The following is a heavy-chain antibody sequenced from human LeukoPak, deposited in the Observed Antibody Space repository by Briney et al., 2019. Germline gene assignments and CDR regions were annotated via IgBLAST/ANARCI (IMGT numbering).Heavy chain of an antibody. CDR3: ALEAGTADRVFDY. J-gene: IGHJ4*02. CDR2: INPNSGGT. CDR1: GYTFTGYY. D-gene: IGHD1-14*01. Sequence: ASVKVSSKASGYTFTGYYMHWVRQAPGQGLEWMGWINPNSGGTNYAQKFQGRVTMTRDTSISTAYMELSRLRSDDTAVYCCALEAGTADRVFDYWGQGTLVTVSS. V-gene: IGHV1-2*02.